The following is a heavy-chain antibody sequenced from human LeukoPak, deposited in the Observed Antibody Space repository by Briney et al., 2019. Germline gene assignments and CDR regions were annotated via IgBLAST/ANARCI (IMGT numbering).Heavy chain of an antibody. V-gene: IGHV3-23*01. CDR3: AKAPDHYDFWSAYYFDY. Sequence: PGGSLRLSCAASGFTFSSYAMSWVRQAPGKGLEWVSAISGSGGSTYYADSVKGRFTISRDNSKNTLYLQMNSLRAEDTAVYYCAKAPDHYDFWSAYYFDYWGQGTLVTVSS. CDR1: GFTFSSYA. D-gene: IGHD3-3*01. CDR2: ISGSGGST. J-gene: IGHJ4*02.